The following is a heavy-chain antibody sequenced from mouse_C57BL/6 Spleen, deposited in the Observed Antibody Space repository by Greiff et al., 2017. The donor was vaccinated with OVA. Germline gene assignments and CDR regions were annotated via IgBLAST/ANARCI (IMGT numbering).Heavy chain of an antibody. CDR2: ISSGGSYT. V-gene: IGHV5-6*02. D-gene: IGHD1-1*01. CDR1: GFTFSSYG. J-gene: IGHJ1*03. Sequence: DVKLQESGGDLVKPGGSLKLSCAASGFTFSSYGMSWVRQTPDKRLEWVATISSGGSYTYYPDSVKGRFTISRDNAKNTLYLQMSSLKSEDTAMYYCARHGNYYGSSYWYFDVWGTGTTVTVSS. CDR3: ARHGNYYGSSYWYFDV.